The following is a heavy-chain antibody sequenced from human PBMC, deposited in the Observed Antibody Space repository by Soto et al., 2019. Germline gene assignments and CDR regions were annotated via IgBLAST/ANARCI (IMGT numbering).Heavy chain of an antibody. V-gene: IGHV4-59*01. Sequence: SETLSLTCTVSGGSISSYYWSWIRQPPGKGLEWIGYIYYSGSTNYNPSLKSRVTISVDTSKNQFSLKLSSVTAADTAVYYCARVKRAKPSDTAMLGGANWFDPWGQGTLVTVSS. CDR2: IYYSGST. J-gene: IGHJ5*02. CDR3: ARVKRAKPSDTAMLGGANWFDP. CDR1: GGSISSYY. D-gene: IGHD5-18*01.